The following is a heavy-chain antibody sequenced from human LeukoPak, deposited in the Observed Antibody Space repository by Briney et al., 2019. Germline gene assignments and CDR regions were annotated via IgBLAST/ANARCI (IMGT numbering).Heavy chain of an antibody. J-gene: IGHJ3*02. CDR3: ARHGGIEAFDI. V-gene: IGHV4-59*01. D-gene: IGHD3-16*01. Sequence: SSETLSLTCTVSGVSISSYYWSWIRQPPGKGLEWIGYIYYSGSTNYKPSLKSRVTISVDTSKNQFSLKLSSVTAADTAVYYCARHGGIEAFDIWGQGTMVTVSS. CDR1: GVSISSYY. CDR2: IYYSGST.